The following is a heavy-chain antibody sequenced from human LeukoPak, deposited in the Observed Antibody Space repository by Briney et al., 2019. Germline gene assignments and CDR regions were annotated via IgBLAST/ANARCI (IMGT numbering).Heavy chain of an antibody. CDR3: ARGLYYFDY. CDR1: GFTFSSYS. J-gene: IGHJ4*02. CDR2: ISSSSSTI. D-gene: IGHD2-21*02. V-gene: IGHV3-48*01. Sequence: GGSLRLSCAASGFTFSSYSMNWVRQAPGMGLEWVLYISSSSSTIYYADSVKGRFTISRDNAKNSLYLQMNGLRAEDTGVYYWARGLYYFDYWGQGTLVTVSS.